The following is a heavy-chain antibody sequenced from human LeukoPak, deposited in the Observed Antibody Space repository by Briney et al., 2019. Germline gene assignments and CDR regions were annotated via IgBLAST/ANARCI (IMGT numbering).Heavy chain of an antibody. D-gene: IGHD3-10*01. Sequence: HPGGSLRLSCAASGFTFSSYWMHWVRQAPGKGLVWVSRISTDGSSTSYADFVKGRFTISRDNAKNTLFLQMNSLRAEDTAVYYCARDFLWGSGSRWGQGTLVTVSS. CDR2: ISTDGSST. CDR3: ARDFLWGSGSR. CDR1: GFTFSSYW. J-gene: IGHJ4*02. V-gene: IGHV3-74*01.